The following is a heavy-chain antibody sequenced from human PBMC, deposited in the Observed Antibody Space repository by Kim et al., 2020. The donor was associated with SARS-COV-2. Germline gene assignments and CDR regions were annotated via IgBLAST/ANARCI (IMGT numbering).Heavy chain of an antibody. V-gene: IGHV4-31*03. J-gene: IGHJ4*02. D-gene: IGHD3-22*01. CDR1: GGSISSGCLY. Sequence: SETLSLTCTVSGGSISSGCLYWNWLRQHPGTGLEWLGYIYYSGNNYYNPYLKSRVTISLDTPKNKFTLKPSSVTDADTSLYYCARGNYYNSSGYIDYWGQGTLVTVSS. CDR2: IYYSGNN. CDR3: ARGNYYNSSGYIDY.